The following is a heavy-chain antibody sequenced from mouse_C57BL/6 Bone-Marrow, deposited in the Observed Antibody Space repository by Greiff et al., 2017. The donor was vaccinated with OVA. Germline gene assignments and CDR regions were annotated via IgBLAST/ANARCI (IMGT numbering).Heavy chain of an antibody. CDR2: IRNKTNGSTT. CDR3: ARYKGRVPVDYFDY. CDR1: GFTFTNYY. D-gene: IGHD5-1*01. V-gene: IGHV7-3*01. J-gene: IGHJ2*01. Sequence: EVKLVESGGGLVQPGDSLSLSCAASGFTFTNYYMSWVRQPPGKALEWLAFIRNKTNGSTTDYSASVKGRFTIASENSQSILYLQMNALRAEDRATYYCARYKGRVPVDYFDYRGQGTALPVSS.